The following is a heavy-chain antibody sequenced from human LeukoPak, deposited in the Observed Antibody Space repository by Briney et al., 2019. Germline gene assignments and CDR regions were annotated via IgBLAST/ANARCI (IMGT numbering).Heavy chain of an antibody. J-gene: IGHJ4*02. CDR3: ARDYSGSEYFFDY. V-gene: IGHV3-11*01. D-gene: IGHD1-26*01. CDR2: ISGTGNSK. Sequence: GGSLRLSCVTSGFTFSNYYMTWIRQAPGKGLEWVSYISGTGNSKYYADSVKGRFTISRDNPKNSLYLQMSSLRAEDTAIYYCARDYSGSEYFFDYWGQGSLVTVSS. CDR1: GFTFSNYY.